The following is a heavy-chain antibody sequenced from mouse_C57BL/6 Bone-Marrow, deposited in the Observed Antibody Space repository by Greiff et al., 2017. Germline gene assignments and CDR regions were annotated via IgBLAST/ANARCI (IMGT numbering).Heavy chain of an antibody. J-gene: IGHJ1*03. CDR3: AKNRSYGSSYVGVFDV. CDR2: IWRGGST. Sequence: VKLMESGPGLVQPSQSLSITCTVSGFSLTSYGVHWVRQSPGKGLEWLGVIWRGGSTDYNAAFMSRLSITKDNSKSQVFFKMNSLQADDTAIYYCAKNRSYGSSYVGVFDVWGTGTTVTVSS. V-gene: IGHV2-5*01. CDR1: GFSLTSYG. D-gene: IGHD1-1*01.